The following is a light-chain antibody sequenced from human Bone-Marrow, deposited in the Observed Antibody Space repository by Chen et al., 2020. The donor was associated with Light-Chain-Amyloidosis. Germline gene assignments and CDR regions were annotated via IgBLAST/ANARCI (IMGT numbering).Light chain of an antibody. CDR3: SSYTITNTLV. CDR1: SSDVGGNNH. V-gene: IGLV2-14*01. Sequence: QSPLTQPAPVSGSPGQSITISCPGTSSDVGGNNHVSWYQQHPDKAPKLMIYEVTNRPSWVPDRFSGSKSDNTASLTISGLQTEDEADYFCSSYTITNTLVFGSGTRVTVL. CDR2: EVT. J-gene: IGLJ1*01.